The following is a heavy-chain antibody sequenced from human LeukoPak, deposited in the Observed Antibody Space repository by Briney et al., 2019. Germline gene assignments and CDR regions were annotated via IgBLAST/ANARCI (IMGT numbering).Heavy chain of an antibody. CDR1: GFIFSSYG. V-gene: IGHV3-48*03. D-gene: IGHD1-26*01. CDR3: ASIVGATSFDY. CDR2: ISSSGSTI. J-gene: IGHJ4*02. Sequence: GGSLRLSCAASGFIFSSYGMHWVRQAPGKGLEWVSYISSSGSTIYYADSVKGRFTISRDNAKNSLYLQMNSLRAEDTAVYYCASIVGATSFDYWGQGTLVTVSS.